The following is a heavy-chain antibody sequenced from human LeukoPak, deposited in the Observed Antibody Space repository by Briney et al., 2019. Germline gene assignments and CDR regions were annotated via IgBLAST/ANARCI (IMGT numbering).Heavy chain of an antibody. Sequence: GGSLRLSCAASGFTFDDYAMHWVGQAPGKGLEWVSGISWNSGSIGYADSVKGRFTISRDNAKNSLYLQMNSLRAEDTALYYCAKDRGGSSWYGFDYWGQGTLVTVSS. J-gene: IGHJ4*02. CDR1: GFTFDDYA. CDR3: AKDRGGSSWYGFDY. V-gene: IGHV3-9*01. CDR2: ISWNSGSI. D-gene: IGHD6-13*01.